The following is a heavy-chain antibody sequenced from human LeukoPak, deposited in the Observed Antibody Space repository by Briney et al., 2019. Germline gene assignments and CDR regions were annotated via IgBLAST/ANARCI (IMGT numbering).Heavy chain of an antibody. CDR1: GFTFSSYA. CDR3: AKVPYDSSGSHKRRGAAFDI. D-gene: IGHD3-22*01. CDR2: ISGSGGST. V-gene: IGHV3-23*01. Sequence: GGSLRLSCAASGFTFSSYAMSWVRQAPGKGLEWVSAISGSGGSTYYADSVKGRFTISRDNSKNTLYLQMNSLRAKDTAVYYCAKVPYDSSGSHKRRGAAFDIWGQGTMVTVSS. J-gene: IGHJ3*02.